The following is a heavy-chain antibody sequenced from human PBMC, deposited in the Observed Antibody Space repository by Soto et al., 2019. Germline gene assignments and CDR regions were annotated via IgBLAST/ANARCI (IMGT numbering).Heavy chain of an antibody. D-gene: IGHD3-16*02. V-gene: IGHV3-15*01. J-gene: IGHJ3*02. CDR3: TTDLARGSYRKGPYDDAFDI. CDR1: GFTFSNAW. CDR2: IKSKTDGGTT. Sequence: GGSLRLSCAASGFTFSNAWMSWVRQAPGKGLEWVGRIKSKTDGGTTDYAAPVKGRFTISRDDSKNTLYLQMNSLKTEDTAVYYCTTDLARGSYRKGPYDDAFDIWGQGTMVTVSS.